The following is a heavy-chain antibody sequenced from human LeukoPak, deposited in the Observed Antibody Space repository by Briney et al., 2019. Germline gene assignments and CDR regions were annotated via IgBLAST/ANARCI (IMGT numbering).Heavy chain of an antibody. CDR3: AKCPFNSWYSWFDP. J-gene: IGHJ5*02. Sequence: GGSLRLSCAASGLTFSSYAMSWVRQAPGKGLEWVSAISGSGGSTYYADSVKGRFTISRDNSKNTLYLQMNSLRAEDTAVYYCAKCPFNSWYSWFDPWGQGTLVTVSS. V-gene: IGHV3-23*01. D-gene: IGHD6-13*01. CDR2: ISGSGGST. CDR1: GLTFSSYA.